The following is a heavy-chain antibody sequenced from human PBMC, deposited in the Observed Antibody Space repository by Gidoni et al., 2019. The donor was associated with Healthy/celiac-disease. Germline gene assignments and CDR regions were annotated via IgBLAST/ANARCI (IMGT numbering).Heavy chain of an antibody. D-gene: IGHD3-3*01. CDR1: GFTFSSYS. V-gene: IGHV3-21*01. CDR3: AKSFWSGYWTFDY. J-gene: IGHJ4*02. CDR2: ISSSSSYI. Sequence: EVQLVESGGGLVKPGGSLTLSCAASGFTFSSYSMNWVRQAPGKGLEWVSSISSSSSYIYYADSVKGRFTISRDNAKNSLYLQMNSLRAEDTAVYYCAKSFWSGYWTFDYWGQGTLVTVSS.